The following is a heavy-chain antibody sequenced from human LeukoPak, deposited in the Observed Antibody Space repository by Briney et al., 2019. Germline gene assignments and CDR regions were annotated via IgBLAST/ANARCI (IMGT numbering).Heavy chain of an antibody. Sequence: GGSLRLSCAASGFTFSSYAMSWVRQAPGKGLEWVSAISGSGGSTYYADSVKGRFTISRDNSKNTLYLQMNSLRAEDTAVYYCAKAQGDIVLMVYARPFDYWGQGTLVTVSS. V-gene: IGHV3-23*01. J-gene: IGHJ4*02. CDR3: AKAQGDIVLMVYARPFDY. CDR2: ISGSGGST. CDR1: GFTFSSYA. D-gene: IGHD2-8*01.